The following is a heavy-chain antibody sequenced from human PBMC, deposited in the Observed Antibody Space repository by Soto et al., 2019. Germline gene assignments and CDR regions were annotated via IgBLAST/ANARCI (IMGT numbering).Heavy chain of an antibody. CDR3: ARVFRGIAEPDYYYYYGMDV. J-gene: IGHJ6*02. D-gene: IGHD6-13*01. Sequence: GGSLRLSCAASGFTFSSYAMHWVRQAPGKGLEWVAVISYDGSNKYYADSVKGRFTISRDNSKNTLYLQMNSLRAEDTAVYYCARVFRGIAEPDYYYYYGMDVWGQGTTVTVSS. CDR1: GFTFSSYA. CDR2: ISYDGSNK. V-gene: IGHV3-30-3*01.